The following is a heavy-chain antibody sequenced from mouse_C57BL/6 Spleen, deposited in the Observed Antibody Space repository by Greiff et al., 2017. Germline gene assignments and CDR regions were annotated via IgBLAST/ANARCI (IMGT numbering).Heavy chain of an antibody. J-gene: IGHJ3*01. CDR2: ISSGSSTI. Sequence: VQLKESGGGLVKPGGSLKLSCAASGFTFSDYGMHWVRQAPEKGLEWVAYISSGSSTIYYADTVKGRFTISRDNAKNTLFLQMTSLRSEDTAMYYCARDYQAWFAYWGQGTLVTVSA. CDR3: ARDYQAWFAY. V-gene: IGHV5-17*01. CDR1: GFTFSDYG. D-gene: IGHD5-5*01.